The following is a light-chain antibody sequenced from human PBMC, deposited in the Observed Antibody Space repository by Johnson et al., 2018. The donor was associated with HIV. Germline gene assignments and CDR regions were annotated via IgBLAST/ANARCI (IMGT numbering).Light chain of an antibody. CDR3: GTWDNSLSAV. Sequence: QSVLTQPPSVSAAPGQKVTISCSGSSSNIGNNYVSWYQQLPGTAPKLLIYENNKRPSGIPDRFSGSKSGTSATLGITGLQTGDEADYYCGTWDNSLSAVFGTGTKVPVL. CDR1: SSNIGNNY. CDR2: ENN. V-gene: IGLV1-51*02. J-gene: IGLJ1*01.